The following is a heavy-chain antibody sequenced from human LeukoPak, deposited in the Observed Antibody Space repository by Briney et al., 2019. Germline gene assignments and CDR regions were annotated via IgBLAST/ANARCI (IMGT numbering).Heavy chain of an antibody. J-gene: IGHJ5*02. CDR1: GGTFSSYA. CDR2: IIPIFGAA. D-gene: IGHD2-2*01. Sequence: SVKVSCKASGGTFSSYAISWVRQAPGQGLEWMGRIIPIFGAANYAQKFQGRVTITTDESTSTAYMELSSLRSEDTAVHYCAREVGYSSSYYGRFDPWAREPWSSSPQ. V-gene: IGHV1-69*05. CDR3: AREVGYSSSYYGRFDP.